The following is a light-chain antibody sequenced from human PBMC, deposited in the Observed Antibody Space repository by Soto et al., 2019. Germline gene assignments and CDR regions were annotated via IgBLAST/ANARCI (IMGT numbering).Light chain of an antibody. CDR1: QSISSW. J-gene: IGKJ1*01. V-gene: IGKV1-5*03. Sequence: DIQMTQSPSTLSASVGDRVTITCRASQSISSWLAWYQQKPGKAPKLLIYKASILESGVPSRFSGSGSGTEFTLTISSLQPDDFATYYCQQYNSYTWTFGRGTKVDIK. CDR2: KAS. CDR3: QQYNSYTWT.